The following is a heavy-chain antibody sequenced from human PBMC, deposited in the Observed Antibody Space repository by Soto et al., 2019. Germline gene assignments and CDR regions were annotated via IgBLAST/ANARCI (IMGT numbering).Heavy chain of an antibody. V-gene: IGHV5-51*01. Sequence: EVQLVQSGAEVKKPGESLKISCKGSGYSFTSYWIGWVCQMPGKGLEWMGIIYPGDSDTRYSPSFQGQVTISADKSISTAYLQWSSLKASDTAMYYCARLANYDFWSLNAFDIWGQGTMVTVSS. CDR2: IYPGDSDT. D-gene: IGHD3-3*01. CDR1: GYSFTSYW. J-gene: IGHJ3*02. CDR3: ARLANYDFWSLNAFDI.